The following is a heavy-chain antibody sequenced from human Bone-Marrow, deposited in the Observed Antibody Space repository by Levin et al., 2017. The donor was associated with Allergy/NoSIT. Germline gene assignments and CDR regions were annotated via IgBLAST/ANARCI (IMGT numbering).Heavy chain of an antibody. J-gene: IGHJ3*02. V-gene: IGHV4-39*07. CDR1: YDSINTNNYY. CDR3: AGVAGKSSYGYSVTTFEI. D-gene: IGHD5-18*01. Sequence: SETLSLTCTVSYDSINTNNYYWGWIRQPPGKGLEWIGNIFYSGTTYYNPSLKSRVTISVDTSKNHFSLKLTSLTAADTAVYYCAGVAGKSSYGYSVTTFEIWGQGTMVTVSS. CDR2: IFYSGTT.